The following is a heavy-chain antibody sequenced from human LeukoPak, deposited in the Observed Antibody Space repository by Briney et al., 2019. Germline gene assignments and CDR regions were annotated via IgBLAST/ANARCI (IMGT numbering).Heavy chain of an antibody. CDR1: GFSLSSYA. CDR3: ARIVGHTRSEF. J-gene: IGHJ4*02. D-gene: IGHD1-26*01. V-gene: IGHV3-30*04. CDR2: ASFDGRNK. Sequence: TGGSLRLSCAASGFSLSSYAMHWVRQAPGKGLEWVSFASFDGRNKNYADSVRGRFTISRDDSKNTLYLQMSSLRNEDTAVYFCARIVGHTRSEFWGQGTLVTVSS.